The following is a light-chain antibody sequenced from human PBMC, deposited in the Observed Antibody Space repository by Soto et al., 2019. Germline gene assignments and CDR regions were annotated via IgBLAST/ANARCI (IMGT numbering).Light chain of an antibody. CDR3: TSSTTSPTPV. Sequence: QSALTQPASVSGSPGQSITISCTGTSSDIGAYNFVSWYQQHPGKAPKLMLYDVNIRPSGVSNRFSGSKSGNTASLTISGLQAEDEADYYCTSSTTSPTPVLGGGTKSTVL. CDR1: SSDIGAYNF. J-gene: IGLJ2*01. CDR2: DVN. V-gene: IGLV2-14*03.